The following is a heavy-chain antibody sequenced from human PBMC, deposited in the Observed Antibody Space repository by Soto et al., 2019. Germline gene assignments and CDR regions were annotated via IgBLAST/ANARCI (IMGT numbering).Heavy chain of an antibody. CDR3: VSRGPIGGFFDY. CDR1: GFTFNSYV. CDR2: ISSDGSKI. D-gene: IGHD3-16*01. Sequence: EVQLLESGGDLVQPGGSLRLSCAASGFTFNSYVMCWVRQAPGKGLEWVSCISSDGSKIFYADSVKGRFTISRDNSKNTLYLQMNSLRVEDTAVYYCVSRGPIGGFFDYWGQGNLGTVSS. V-gene: IGHV3-23*01. J-gene: IGHJ4*02.